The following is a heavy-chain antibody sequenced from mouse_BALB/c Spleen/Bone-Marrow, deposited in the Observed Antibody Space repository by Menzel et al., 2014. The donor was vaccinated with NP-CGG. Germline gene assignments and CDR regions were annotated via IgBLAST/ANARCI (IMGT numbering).Heavy chain of an antibody. V-gene: IGHV1-26*01. CDR1: GYSFTDYY. D-gene: IGHD2-1*01. Sequence: EVKLMESGPELVKPGASVKISCKASGYSFTDYYIHWVKQSHVKSLEWIGRINPYNGATSYNQNFKDKASLTVDKSSSTSYMERHSLTSEDSAVYYCARKGNYGWFAYWGQGTLVTVSA. CDR3: ARKGNYGWFAY. J-gene: IGHJ3*01. CDR2: INPYNGAT.